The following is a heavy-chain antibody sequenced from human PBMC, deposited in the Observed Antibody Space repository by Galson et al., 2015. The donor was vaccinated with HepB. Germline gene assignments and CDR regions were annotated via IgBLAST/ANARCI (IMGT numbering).Heavy chain of an antibody. CDR3: TTDLDRGAFDI. CDR2: IKQDGSEK. J-gene: IGHJ3*02. Sequence: SLRLSCAASGFTFSSYWMSWVRQAPGKGLEWVANIKQDGSEKYYVDSVKGRFTISRDDSKNTLYLQMNSLKTEDTAVYYCTTDLDRGAFDIWGQGTMVTVSS. D-gene: IGHD3-22*01. V-gene: IGHV3-7*03. CDR1: GFTFSSYW.